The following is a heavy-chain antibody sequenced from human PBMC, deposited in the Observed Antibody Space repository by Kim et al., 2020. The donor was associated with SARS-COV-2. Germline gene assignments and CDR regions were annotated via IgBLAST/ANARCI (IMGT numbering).Heavy chain of an antibody. CDR2: IWFDGRSE. Sequence: GGSLRLSCAASGFAFGRHGMHWVRQAPGKGLEWVAFIWFDGRSEGYIESVKGRFTISRDNSKNTLFPQMNSLRAEDTAVYYCARFTGSDMTGYFESWGLGTLVTVSS. V-gene: IGHV3-33*01. D-gene: IGHD1-26*01. CDR1: GFAFGRHG. CDR3: ARFTGSDMTGYFES. J-gene: IGHJ4*02.